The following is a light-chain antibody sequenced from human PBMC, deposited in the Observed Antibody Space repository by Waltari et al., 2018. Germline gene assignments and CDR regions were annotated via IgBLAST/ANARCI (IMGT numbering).Light chain of an antibody. CDR3: QQYNSYPRT. J-gene: IGKJ1*01. Sequence: DIQMTQSPSSLPASVGDRVTITCRASQDIRNSLAWLQQKPGKAPKPLIYAASTLEGGVPTKFSGSGSGTDFTLTISSLQPEDVATYYCQQYNSYPRTFGQGTKVEIK. V-gene: IGKV1-16*02. CDR2: AAS. CDR1: QDIRNS.